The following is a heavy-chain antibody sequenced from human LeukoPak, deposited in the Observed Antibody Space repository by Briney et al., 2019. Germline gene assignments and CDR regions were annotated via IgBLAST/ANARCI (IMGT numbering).Heavy chain of an antibody. CDR3: TREWNWYYFDY. Sequence: ASVKVSCKASGYTFTGYYMHWVRQAPGQGLEWMGRINPHSGGTNYAQEFQARVTMTRDTSISTAYMELSRLRSDDTAVYYCTREWNWYYFDYWGQGTLVTVSS. V-gene: IGHV1-2*06. J-gene: IGHJ4*02. D-gene: IGHD1-7*01. CDR1: GYTFTGYY. CDR2: INPHSGGT.